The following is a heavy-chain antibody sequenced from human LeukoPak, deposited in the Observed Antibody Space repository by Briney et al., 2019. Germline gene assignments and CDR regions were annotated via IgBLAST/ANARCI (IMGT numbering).Heavy chain of an antibody. J-gene: IGHJ4*02. D-gene: IGHD1-26*01. CDR3: AKESRGSSSFFVDY. CDR2: ISGRGDST. V-gene: IGHV3-23*01. Sequence: GGSLRLSCAASGFTFSSYAMSWVRQAPGKGLEWVSAISGRGDSTYYSDSVEGRFTISRDNSKSTLYLQMDSLRAEDTAVYYCAKESRGSSSFFVDYWGQGTPVTVSS. CDR1: GFTFSSYA.